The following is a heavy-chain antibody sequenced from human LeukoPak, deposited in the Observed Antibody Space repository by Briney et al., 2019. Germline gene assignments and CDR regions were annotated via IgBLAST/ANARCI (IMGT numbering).Heavy chain of an antibody. CDR2: ISINSGGT. CDR3: ARADPIDY. J-gene: IGHJ4*02. Sequence: ASVKVSCKASGDTVIGSFIHWVRQAPGQGLEWMGWISINSGGTKYAQNFQGRVTMTRDTSITTAYMELSRLTSDDTAVYYCARADPIDYWGPGTLVTVSS. V-gene: IGHV1-2*02. CDR1: GDTVIGSF.